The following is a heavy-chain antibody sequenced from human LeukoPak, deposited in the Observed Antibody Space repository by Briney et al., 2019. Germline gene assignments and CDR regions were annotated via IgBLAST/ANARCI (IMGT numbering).Heavy chain of an antibody. D-gene: IGHD1-26*01. CDR2: IYSGGST. CDR1: AFTVSRNY. J-gene: IGHJ3*02. CDR3: ARGDPGRPDAFDI. Sequence: GGSLRLSCAASAFTVSRNYMSWVRQAPGKGLEWVSAIYSGGSTYYADSVKGRFTISRDNSKNTLYLQMNSLRVGDTAVYYCARGDPGRPDAFDIWGQGTMVTVSS. V-gene: IGHV3-66*01.